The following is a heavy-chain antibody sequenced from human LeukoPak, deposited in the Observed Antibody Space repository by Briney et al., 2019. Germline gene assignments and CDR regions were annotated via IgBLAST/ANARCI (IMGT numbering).Heavy chain of an antibody. CDR3: ARDQHTLFGVVTPIPYYMDV. J-gene: IGHJ6*03. V-gene: IGHV1-46*01. CDR2: INPSDDTT. Sequence: ASVKVSCKASGYPFTNYFIHWVRQAPGQGLEWMGVINPSDDTTTYTQKFQGRVTMTRDTSTNTVYMKLTSLRSVDTAVYYCARDQHTLFGVVTPIPYYMDVWGKGTTVTVSS. D-gene: IGHD3-3*01. CDR1: GYPFTNYF.